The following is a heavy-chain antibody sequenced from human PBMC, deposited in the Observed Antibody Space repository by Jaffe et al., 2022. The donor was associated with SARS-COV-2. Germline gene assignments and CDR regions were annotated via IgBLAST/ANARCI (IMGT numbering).Heavy chain of an antibody. J-gene: IGHJ4*02. CDR3: AKPAASGAMVRSKGLDY. Sequence: QVQLVESGGGVVQPGRSLRLSCAASGFTFSSYGMHWVRQAPGKGLEWVAVIWYDGSNKYYADSVKGRFTISRDNSKNTLYLQMNSLRAEDTAVYYCAKPAASGAMVRSKGLDYWGQGTLVTVSS. D-gene: IGHD5-18*01. V-gene: IGHV3-33*06. CDR1: GFTFSSYG. CDR2: IWYDGSNK.